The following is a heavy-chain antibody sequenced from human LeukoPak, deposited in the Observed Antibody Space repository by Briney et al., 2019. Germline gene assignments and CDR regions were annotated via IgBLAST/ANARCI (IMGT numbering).Heavy chain of an antibody. J-gene: IGHJ6*03. CDR2: INHSGST. V-gene: IGHV4-34*01. D-gene: IGHD2-2*01. Sequence: PSETLSLTCAVYGGSFSGYYWSWIRQPPGKGLEWIGEINHSGSTNYNPSLKSRVTISVDTSKNQFSLKLSSVTAADTAVYYCARYAVPAALYYYYYYMDVWGKGTTVTVSS. CDR3: ARYAVPAALYYYYYYMDV. CDR1: GGSFSGYY.